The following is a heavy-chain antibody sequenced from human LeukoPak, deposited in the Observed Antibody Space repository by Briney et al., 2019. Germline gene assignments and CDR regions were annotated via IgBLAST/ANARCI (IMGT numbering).Heavy chain of an antibody. D-gene: IGHD1-20*01. Sequence: SETLSLTCTVSGGSISTSSYYWGWVRQPPGKGLEWIGNIFYSGSTYYSPSLKSRVTISLDTSRNQFSLKLNSVTAADTAVYYCARVRYNWNRDFDYWGQGTLVTVSS. V-gene: IGHV4-39*07. J-gene: IGHJ4*02. CDR3: ARVRYNWNRDFDY. CDR1: GGSISTSSYY. CDR2: IFYSGST.